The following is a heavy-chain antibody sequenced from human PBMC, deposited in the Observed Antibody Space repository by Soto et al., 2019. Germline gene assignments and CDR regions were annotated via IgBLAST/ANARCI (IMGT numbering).Heavy chain of an antibody. D-gene: IGHD5-18*01. CDR1: GGSISSGGYS. CDR3: ARGGYSSNYYYYYGMDV. V-gene: IGHV4-30-2*01. CDR2: IFHSGST. Sequence: QLQLQESGSGLVKPSQTLSLTCAVSGGSISSGGYSWSWIRQPPGKGLEWIGYIFHSGSTYYNPSLKSQVTITVDRSKNQFSLKLSSVTAADTAVYYCARGGYSSNYYYYYGMDVWGQGTTVTVSS. J-gene: IGHJ6*02.